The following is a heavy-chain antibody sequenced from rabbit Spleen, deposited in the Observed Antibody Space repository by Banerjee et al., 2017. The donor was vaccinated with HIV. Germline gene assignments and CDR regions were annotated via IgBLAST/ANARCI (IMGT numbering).Heavy chain of an antibody. CDR1: GFSFNNGYD. V-gene: IGHV1S45*01. CDR3: ASGYSDVYFSL. D-gene: IGHD1-1*01. Sequence: QEQLVESGGGLVQPGGSLKLSCTASGFSFNNGYDMCWVRQAPGKGLELIACTYTGDMGPWYASWAKGRFTISKTSSTVDLKMTSLTAADTATYFCASGYSDVYFSLWGPGTLVTVS. J-gene: IGHJ4*01. CDR2: TYTGDMGP.